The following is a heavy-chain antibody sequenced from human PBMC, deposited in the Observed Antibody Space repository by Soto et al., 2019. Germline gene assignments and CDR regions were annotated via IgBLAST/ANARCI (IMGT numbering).Heavy chain of an antibody. CDR1: GFSFSSYT. V-gene: IGHV3-23*01. Sequence: GGSLRLSCAVSGFSFSSYTMSGVRQAPGKGLEWVSVISGSGDFTFYADSVKGRFTISRDNSKNTLYLQMNTLRAEDTAVYYCANTHRDLLSYCAQRTLDTVSS. CDR3: ANTHRDLLSY. CDR2: ISGSGDFT. J-gene: IGHJ4*02.